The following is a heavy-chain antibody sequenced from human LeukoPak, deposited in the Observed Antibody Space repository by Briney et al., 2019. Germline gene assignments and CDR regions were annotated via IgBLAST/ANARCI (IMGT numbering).Heavy chain of an antibody. J-gene: IGHJ4*02. CDR3: ARSPHILTGENFDY. CDR2: INSNSGGT. V-gene: IGHV1-2*02. CDR1: GYTFTGYY. D-gene: IGHD3-9*01. Sequence: ASVKVSCKASGYTFTGYYMHWVRQAPGQGLEWMGWINSNSGGTNYAQKFQGRVTMTRDTSISTAYMELSRQRSDDTAVYYCARSPHILTGENFDYWGQGTLVTASS.